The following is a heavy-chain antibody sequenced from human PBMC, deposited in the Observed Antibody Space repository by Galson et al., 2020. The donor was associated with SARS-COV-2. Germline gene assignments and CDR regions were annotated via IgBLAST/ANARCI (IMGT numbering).Heavy chain of an antibody. J-gene: IGHJ6*02. CDR3: ARDMHCPGGVCRFYGLDV. D-gene: IGHD2-8*02. CDR2: ISSISRYK. CDR1: GFIFSDYY. V-gene: IGHV3-21*01. Sequence: GGSLRLSCTASGFIFSDYYMSWVRQAPGKGLEWVSSISSISRYKYYADSVKGRLTVSRDNAKRSLFLQLNSLRVEDTAVYYCARDMHCPGGVCRFYGLDVWGQGTTVTVSS.